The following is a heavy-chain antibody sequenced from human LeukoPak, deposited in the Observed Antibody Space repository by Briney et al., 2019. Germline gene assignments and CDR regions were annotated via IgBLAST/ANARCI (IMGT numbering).Heavy chain of an antibody. CDR2: ISTGSSYI. D-gene: IGHD3-10*01. CDR1: GFTFSSYA. V-gene: IGHV3-21*01. CDR3: ARAGNYYGRHTNWFDP. Sequence: GGSLRLSCAASGFTFSSYAMSWVRQAPGKGLEWVSSISTGSSYIYYADSVRGRFTISRDNAKNSLYLQMNSLRAGDTAVYYCARAGNYYGRHTNWFDPWGQGTLVTVSS. J-gene: IGHJ5*02.